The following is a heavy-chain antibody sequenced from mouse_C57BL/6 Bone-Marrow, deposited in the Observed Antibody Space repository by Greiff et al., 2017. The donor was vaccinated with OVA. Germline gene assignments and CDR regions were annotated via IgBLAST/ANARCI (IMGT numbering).Heavy chain of an antibody. CDR1: GYTFTDYY. CDR2: IYPGSGNT. V-gene: IGHV1-76*01. CDR3: ARSGNYGNLKAWFAY. J-gene: IGHJ3*01. Sequence: QVQLQQSGAELVRPGASVKLSCKASGYTFTDYYINWVKQRPGQGLEWIARIYPGSGNTYYNEKFKGKATLTAEKSSSTAYMQLSSLTSEDSAVYFCARSGNYGNLKAWFAYWGQGTLVTVSA. D-gene: IGHD2-1*01.